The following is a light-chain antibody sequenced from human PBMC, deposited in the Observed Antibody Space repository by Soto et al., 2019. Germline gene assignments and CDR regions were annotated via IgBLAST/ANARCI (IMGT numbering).Light chain of an antibody. J-gene: IGKJ1*01. V-gene: IGKV1-5*01. Sequence: DIQMTQSPSTLSASVGDRVTITCRANQSLSSWLAWYQQKPGKAPKLLIYDASSLESGVPSRFSGSGSGTEFTLTISSLQPDDFATYYCQQYNSYSPWTFGQGTKVEVK. CDR2: DAS. CDR1: QSLSSW. CDR3: QQYNSYSPWT.